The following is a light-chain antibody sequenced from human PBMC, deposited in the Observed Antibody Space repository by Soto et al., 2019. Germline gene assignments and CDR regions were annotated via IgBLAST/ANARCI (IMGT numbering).Light chain of an antibody. V-gene: IGKV1-33*01. J-gene: IGKJ5*01. CDR2: DAS. CDR1: GSFLYKSNNKNH. CDR3: QQYENLPT. Sequence: DVVMTQSPASLAVSLGERATINCKCSGSFLYKSNNKNHLAWYQQKPGRAPKLLIYDASNLEAGVPSRFRGSGSGTDFTFTISRLQPEDIATYYCQQYENLPTFGHGTRLEI.